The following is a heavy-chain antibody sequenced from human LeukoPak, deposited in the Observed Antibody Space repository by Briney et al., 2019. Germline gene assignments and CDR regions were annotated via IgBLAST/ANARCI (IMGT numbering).Heavy chain of an antibody. Sequence: GGSLRLSCAASGFTFSSYAMSWVRQAPGKGLEWVSTISGSSGSTYYADSVKGRFTISRDNSKNTLYLQMNSLRAEDTAVYYCAKFSSGWCVDYWGQGTLVTVSS. J-gene: IGHJ4*02. CDR2: ISGSSGST. CDR3: AKFSSGWCVDY. CDR1: GFTFSSYA. V-gene: IGHV3-23*01. D-gene: IGHD6-19*01.